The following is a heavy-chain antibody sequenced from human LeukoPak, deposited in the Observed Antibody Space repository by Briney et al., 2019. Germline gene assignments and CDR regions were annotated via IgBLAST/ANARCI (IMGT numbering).Heavy chain of an antibody. J-gene: IGHJ4*02. CDR3: ARTRYYYNSRSYGAPYYFDY. Sequence: SETLSLTCTGSGGSISYFYWSWIRQPAGKGLEWIGRIYTSGSTNYNPSLKSRVTMSVDTSKKQFSLKLSSVTAADTAVYYCARTRYYYNSRSYGAPYYFDYWGQGTLVTVSS. CDR1: GGSISYFY. D-gene: IGHD3-10*01. CDR2: IYTSGST. V-gene: IGHV4-4*07.